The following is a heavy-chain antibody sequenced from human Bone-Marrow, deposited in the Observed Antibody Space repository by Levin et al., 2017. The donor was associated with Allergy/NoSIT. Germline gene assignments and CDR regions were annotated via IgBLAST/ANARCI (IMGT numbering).Heavy chain of an antibody. CDR1: GFMFSTYA. J-gene: IGHJ4*02. CDR2: ISYDGKKK. D-gene: IGHD1-26*01. V-gene: IGHV3-30*04. CDR3: ARDITEEWEVPKFCDS. Sequence: GGSLRLSCAASGFMFSTYAVHWVRQAPGKGLEWVAVISYDGKKKYYADSVKGRFTISRDNSKSTLYLQMNSLRAEDTALYYCARDITEEWEVPKFCDSWGQGTLVTVSS.